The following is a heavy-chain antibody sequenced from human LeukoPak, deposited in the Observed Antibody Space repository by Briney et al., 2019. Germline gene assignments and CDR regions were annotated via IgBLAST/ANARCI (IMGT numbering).Heavy chain of an antibody. CDR3: ARDLMIGGPAPFDAFDI. V-gene: IGHV4-31*03. CDR1: GGSISSGGYS. CDR2: IYYSGST. D-gene: IGHD3-16*01. Sequence: PSETLSLTCTVSGGSISSGGYSWRWIRQHPGKGLEWIEYIYYSGSTYYNPSLKSRVTMSVDASKNQFSLKLSSVTAADTAVYYCARDLMIGGPAPFDAFDIWGQGTMVTVSS. J-gene: IGHJ3*02.